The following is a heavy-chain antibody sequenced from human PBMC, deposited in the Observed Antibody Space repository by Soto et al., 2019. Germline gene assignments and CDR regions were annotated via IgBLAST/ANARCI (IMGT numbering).Heavy chain of an antibody. CDR2: ISAYNGNT. J-gene: IGHJ4*02. CDR3: ARERVAFNWNYNTF. CDR1: GYTFTSYG. Sequence: ASVKVSCKASGYTFTSYGISWVRQAPGQGLEWMGWISAYNGNTNYAQKLQGRVTMTTDTSTSTAYMELRSLRSDDTAVYYCARERVAFNWNYNTFWGQGTLVTVSS. V-gene: IGHV1-18*01. D-gene: IGHD1-7*01.